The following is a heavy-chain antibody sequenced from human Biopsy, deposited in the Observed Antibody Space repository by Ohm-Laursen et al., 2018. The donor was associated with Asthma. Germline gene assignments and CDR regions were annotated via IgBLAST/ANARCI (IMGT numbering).Heavy chain of an antibody. CDR2: ISYDGRNT. V-gene: IGHV3-30*04. CDR1: GFTFDNYT. J-gene: IGHJ6*02. Sequence: SLRLSCAVSGFTFDNYTMHWVRQAPGKGLEWVTIISYDGRNTYYADSVEGRFTISRDNSKNTLFLQMSSLRPEDTAVYYCARGGLHYYEYYGMDVWGQGTTVTASS. CDR3: ARGGLHYYEYYGMDV. D-gene: IGHD2-21*02.